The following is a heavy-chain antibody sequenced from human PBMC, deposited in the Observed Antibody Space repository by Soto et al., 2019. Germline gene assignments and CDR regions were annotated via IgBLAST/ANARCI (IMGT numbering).Heavy chain of an antibody. CDR1: GGSFSGYY. CDR2: INHSGST. CDR3: ARGLSIAARRGGRGYFDY. V-gene: IGHV4-34*01. J-gene: IGHJ4*02. D-gene: IGHD6-6*01. Sequence: QVQLQQWGAGLLKPSETLSLTCAVYGGSFSGYYWSWIRQPPGKGLEWIGEINHSGSTNYNPSLKSRVTISVDTSKNQFSLKLSSVTAADTAVYYCARGLSIAARRGGRGYFDYWGQGTLVTVSS.